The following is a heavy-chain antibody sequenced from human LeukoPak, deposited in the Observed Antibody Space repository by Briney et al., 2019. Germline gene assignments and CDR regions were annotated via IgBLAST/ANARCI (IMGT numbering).Heavy chain of an antibody. CDR1: GGSFSGYY. Sequence: SETLSLTCAVYGGSFSGYYWSWIRQPPGKGLEWIGDIYDSGTTNYNPSLKSRVTISVDTSKNQFSLKLSSVTAADTAVYYCARHQGYSRSSPYYYRMDVWGQGTTVTVSS. J-gene: IGHJ6*02. V-gene: IGHV4-59*08. CDR3: ARHQGYSRSSPYYYRMDV. CDR2: IYDSGTT. D-gene: IGHD6-6*01.